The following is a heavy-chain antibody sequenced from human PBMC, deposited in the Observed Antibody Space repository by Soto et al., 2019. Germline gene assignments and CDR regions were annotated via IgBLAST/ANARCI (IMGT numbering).Heavy chain of an antibody. D-gene: IGHD1-1*01. CDR1: GYGFTTYG. CDR3: ARGRYGDY. V-gene: IGHV1-18*01. Sequence: QVHLVQSGAEVKKPGASVKVSCKGSGYGFTTYGITWVRQAPGQGREWMAWISAHNGNTNYAQKLQGRVTVTRDTSTSTAYMELRSLSSDDTAVYYCARGRYGDYWGQGALVTVSS. CDR2: ISAHNGNT. J-gene: IGHJ4*02.